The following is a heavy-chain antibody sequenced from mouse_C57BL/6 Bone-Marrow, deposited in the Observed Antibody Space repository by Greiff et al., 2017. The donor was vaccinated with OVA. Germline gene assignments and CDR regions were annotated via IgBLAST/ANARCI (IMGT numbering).Heavy chain of an antibody. Sequence: EVQVVESGGGLVKPGGSLKLSCAASGFTFSDYGMHWVSQAPEKGLEWVAYISSGSSTIYYADTVKGRFTISRDNAKNTLFLQMTSLRSEDTAMYYCARPKTGKGDAMDYWGQGTSVTVSS. CDR3: ARPKTGKGDAMDY. CDR2: ISSGSSTI. CDR1: GFTFSDYG. J-gene: IGHJ4*01. V-gene: IGHV5-17*01. D-gene: IGHD1-1*01.